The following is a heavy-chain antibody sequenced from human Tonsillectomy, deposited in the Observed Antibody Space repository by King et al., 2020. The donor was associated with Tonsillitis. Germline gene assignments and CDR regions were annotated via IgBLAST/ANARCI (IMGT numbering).Heavy chain of an antibody. V-gene: IGHV1-18*04. CDR2: ISAHNGNT. Sequence: QLVQSGPEVKKPGASVKVSCKASGYTFMSYGLSWVRQAPGQGLEWMGWISAHNGNTNYAQKVQGRVTMTRDTSTSTAYMELRSLRSDDTAVDYCARVSGDYVILSVFDYWGQGTLLTVSS. D-gene: IGHD3-9*01. J-gene: IGHJ4*02. CDR3: ARVSGDYVILSVFDY. CDR1: GYTFMSYG.